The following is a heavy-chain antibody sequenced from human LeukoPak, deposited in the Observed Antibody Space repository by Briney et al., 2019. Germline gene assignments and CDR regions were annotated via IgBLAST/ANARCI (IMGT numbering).Heavy chain of an antibody. J-gene: IGHJ4*02. CDR1: GYTFTSYG. CDR3: ARDGWQQWLSYYFDY. V-gene: IGHV1-18*01. D-gene: IGHD6-19*01. CDR2: ISAYNGNT. Sequence: ASVKVSCKASGYTFTSYGISWVRQAPGQGLEWMGWISAYNGNTNYAQKLQGRVTTTTDTSTSTAYMELRSLRSDDTAVYYCARDGWQQWLSYYFDYWGQGTLVTVSS.